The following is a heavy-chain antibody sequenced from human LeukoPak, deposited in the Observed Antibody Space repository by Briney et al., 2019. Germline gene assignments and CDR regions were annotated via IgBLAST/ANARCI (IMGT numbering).Heavy chain of an antibody. Sequence: GGSLRLSCVGSGFTFSTHGMNWVRQAPGKGLEWISYISSDSFTRYYADSVKGRFTISRDKAKNSLHLQMNSLRAEDTAVYYCARFVGEPPYFDFWGQGTLVTVSS. CDR2: ISSDSFTR. J-gene: IGHJ4*02. CDR1: GFTFSTHG. CDR3: ARFVGEPPYFDF. V-gene: IGHV3-48*01. D-gene: IGHD3-16*01.